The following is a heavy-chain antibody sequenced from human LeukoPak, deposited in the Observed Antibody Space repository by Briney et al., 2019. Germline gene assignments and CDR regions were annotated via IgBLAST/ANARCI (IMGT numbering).Heavy chain of an antibody. CDR3: ASQGGLLWFGELSGGMDV. CDR1: GFTFSSYA. CDR2: ISYDGSNK. V-gene: IGHV3-30-3*01. J-gene: IGHJ6*02. Sequence: GGSLRLSCAASGFTFSSYAMNWVRQAPGKGLEWVAFISYDGSNKYYADSVNGRFTISRDNSKNTLYLQMNSLRAEDTAVYYCASQGGLLWFGELSGGMDVWGQGTTVTVSS. D-gene: IGHD3-10*01.